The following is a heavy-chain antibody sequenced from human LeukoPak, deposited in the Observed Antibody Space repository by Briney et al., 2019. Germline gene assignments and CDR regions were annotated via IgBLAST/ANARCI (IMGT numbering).Heavy chain of an antibody. CDR3: AREAVGDFWSGYHFDY. CDR2: ISSSSSYI. J-gene: IGHJ4*02. D-gene: IGHD3-3*01. CDR1: GFTFSSYS. Sequence: PGGSLRLSCAASGFTFSSYSMNWVRQAPGKGLEWVSSISSSSSYIYYADSVKGRFTISRDNAKNSLYLQMNSLRAEDTAVYYCAREAVGDFWSGYHFDYWGQGTLVTVSS. V-gene: IGHV3-21*01.